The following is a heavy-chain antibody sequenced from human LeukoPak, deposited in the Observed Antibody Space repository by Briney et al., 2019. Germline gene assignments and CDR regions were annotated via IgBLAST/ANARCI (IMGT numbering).Heavy chain of an antibody. Sequence: PGAALQISCKASGSIFTTYWIGWGRRLPGKGVEWMGIIYPDDSDTRYSPSYRGEVTISADKKSRTAYLQWSSLRAPDTAVYYCARQADYNLLTGYYKGHLDYWGQGTLVTVSS. J-gene: IGHJ4*02. CDR2: IYPDDSDT. D-gene: IGHD3-9*01. V-gene: IGHV5-51*01. CDR1: GSIFTTYW. CDR3: ARQADYNLLTGYYKGHLDY.